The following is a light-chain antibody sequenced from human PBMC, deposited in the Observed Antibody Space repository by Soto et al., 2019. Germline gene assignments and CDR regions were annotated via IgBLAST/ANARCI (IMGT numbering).Light chain of an antibody. CDR3: QSADSSGADWL. CDR1: SLPNQY. V-gene: IGLV3-25*03. Sequence: SYELTQPPSVSVSPGQTARITCSGDSLPNQYAYWYQQKPGQAPVLVIYQDSERPSGIPERFSGSSSGTTVTLTISGVQAEDEADYYCQSADSSGADWLFGGGTKLTVL. CDR2: QDS. J-gene: IGLJ3*02.